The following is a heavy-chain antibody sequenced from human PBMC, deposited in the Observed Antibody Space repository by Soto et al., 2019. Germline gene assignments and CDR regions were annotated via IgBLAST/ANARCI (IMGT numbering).Heavy chain of an antibody. CDR3: ARDQSSSXYDSSGYYFAYWFDP. V-gene: IGHV1-3*01. Sequence: ASVKVSCKASVYTFTSYAMHWVRQAPGQRLEWMGWINAGNGNTKYSQKFQGRVTITRDTSASTAYMELSSLRSEDTAVYYCARDQSSSXYDSSGYYFAYWFDPWGQGTLVTVSS. CDR2: INAGNGNT. J-gene: IGHJ5*02. CDR1: VYTFTSYA. D-gene: IGHD3-22*01.